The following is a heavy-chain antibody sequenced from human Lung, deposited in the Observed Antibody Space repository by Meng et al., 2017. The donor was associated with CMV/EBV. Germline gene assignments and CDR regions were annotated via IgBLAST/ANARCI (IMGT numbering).Heavy chain of an antibody. J-gene: IGHJ4*02. CDR1: GIIFNTHG. V-gene: IGHV3-30*02. CDR2: MWLDGTER. CDR3: VGHQGGPREGVRLV. D-gene: IGHD3-10*01. Sequence: GESXKISCAASGIIFNTHGIHWLRQAPGKGLEWVALMWLDGTERYNEKIVKGRFTGSRDKTKNPVLLQLSSLRVEDTAVYYCVGHQGGPREGVRLVWGQGXLVTVSS.